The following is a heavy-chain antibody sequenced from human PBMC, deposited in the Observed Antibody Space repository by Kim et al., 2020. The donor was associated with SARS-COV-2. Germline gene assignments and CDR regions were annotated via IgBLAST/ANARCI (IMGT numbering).Heavy chain of an antibody. J-gene: IGHJ6*02. CDR2: TYYTGTT. CDR1: GGSIRTACFY. V-gene: IGHV4-31*03. CDR3: GIGTSGMDV. Sequence: SETLSLSCTVSGGSIRTACFYWNWIRQRPGQGLEWIAYTYYTGTTEYNPSLKSRLTISVDTSRNQFSLRLTSATAADTAIYYCGIGTSGMDVWGQGTTVT.